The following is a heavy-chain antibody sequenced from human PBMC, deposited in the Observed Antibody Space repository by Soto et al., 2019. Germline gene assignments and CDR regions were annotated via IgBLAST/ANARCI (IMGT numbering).Heavy chain of an antibody. J-gene: IGHJ6*02. D-gene: IGHD3-10*01. CDR3: AREGMYYYGSGVYYYYYGMDV. V-gene: IGHV1-18*01. Sequence: ASVKVSCKASGGTFSSYAISWVRQAPGQGLEWMGWISAYNGNTNYAQKLQGRVTMTTDTSTSTAYMELRSLRSDDTAVYYCAREGMYYYGSGVYYYYYGMDVWGQGTTVTVSS. CDR2: ISAYNGNT. CDR1: GGTFSSYA.